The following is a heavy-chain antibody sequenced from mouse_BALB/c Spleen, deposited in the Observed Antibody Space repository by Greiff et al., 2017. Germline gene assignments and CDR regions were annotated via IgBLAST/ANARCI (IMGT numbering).Heavy chain of an antibody. Sequence: EVQGVESGPGLVKPSQSLSLTCTVTGYSITSDYAWNWIRQFPGNKLEWMGYISYSGSTSYNPSLKSRISITRDTSKNQFFLQLNSVTTEDTATYYCARDGSRGFAYWGQGTLVTVSA. J-gene: IGHJ3*01. D-gene: IGHD1-1*01. CDR3: ARDGSRGFAY. CDR2: ISYSGST. CDR1: GYSITSDYA. V-gene: IGHV3-2*02.